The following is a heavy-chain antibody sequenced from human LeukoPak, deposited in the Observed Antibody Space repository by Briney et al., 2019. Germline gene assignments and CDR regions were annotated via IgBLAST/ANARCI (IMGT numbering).Heavy chain of an antibody. CDR1: GFTVSSNY. CDR2: IYSSDT. CDR3: ARGSYFDY. V-gene: IGHV3-53*01. J-gene: IGHJ4*02. Sequence: GSLRLSCAASGFTVSSNYMSWVRQAPGKGLEWVSVIYSSDTYYADSVKGRLTISRDNSKKTLYLQMNSLRVEDTAVYYCARGSYFDYWGQGTLVTVSS.